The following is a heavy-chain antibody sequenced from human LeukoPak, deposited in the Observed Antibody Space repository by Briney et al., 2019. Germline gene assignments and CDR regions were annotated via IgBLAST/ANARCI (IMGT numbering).Heavy chain of an antibody. Sequence: GGSLRLSCAASGLTVSSNYMSWVRQAPGKGLEWVSVIYSGGSTYYADSVKGRFTISRDNSKNTLYLQMNSLRAEDTAVYYCARGLPYYYDIAAFDIWGQGTMVTVSS. CDR3: ARGLPYYYDIAAFDI. CDR1: GLTVSSNY. D-gene: IGHD3-22*01. CDR2: IYSGGST. V-gene: IGHV3-53*01. J-gene: IGHJ3*02.